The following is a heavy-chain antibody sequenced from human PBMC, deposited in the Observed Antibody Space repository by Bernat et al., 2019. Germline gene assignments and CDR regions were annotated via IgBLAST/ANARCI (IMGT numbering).Heavy chain of an antibody. CDR1: GFTFSSYG. Sequence: QVQLVESGGGVVQPGRSLRLSCAASGFTFSSYGMHWVRQAPGKGQEWVAVISYDGSNKYYADSVKGRFTISRDNSKNTLYLQMNSLRAEDTAVYYCAKRPPTGITTAGYYFDYWGQGTLVTVSS. CDR2: ISYDGSNK. J-gene: IGHJ4*02. V-gene: IGHV3-30*18. D-gene: IGHD6-13*01. CDR3: AKRPPTGITTAGYYFDY.